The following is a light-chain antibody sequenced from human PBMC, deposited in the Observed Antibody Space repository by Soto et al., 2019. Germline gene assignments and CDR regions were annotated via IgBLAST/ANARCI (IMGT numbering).Light chain of an antibody. CDR1: SSDVGGYNY. V-gene: IGLV2-8*01. Sequence: QSVLTQPPSASGSPGQSVTISCTGTSSDVGGYNYVSWYQQHPGKAPKLMIYEVSKRPSGVPDRFSGPKSGNTASLTVSGLQAEDEADYYCSSYAGSNQGVFGTGTKVTVL. CDR3: SSYAGSNQGV. J-gene: IGLJ1*01. CDR2: EVS.